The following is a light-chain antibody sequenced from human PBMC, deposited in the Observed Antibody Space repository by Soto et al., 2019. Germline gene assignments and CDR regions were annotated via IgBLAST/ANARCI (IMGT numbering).Light chain of an antibody. V-gene: IGKV1-9*01. CDR2: PAS. CDR3: QHHNSYPLT. CDR1: QAITIY. J-gene: IGKJ3*01. Sequence: IQLTQSPSSLSASVGDSVTITCRASQAITIYLAWYQQKPGTAPKLLIYPASTLQSGVPSRFSGSGSGTDFTLTISSLQPEDFATYYCQHHNSYPLTFGPGTKVDIK.